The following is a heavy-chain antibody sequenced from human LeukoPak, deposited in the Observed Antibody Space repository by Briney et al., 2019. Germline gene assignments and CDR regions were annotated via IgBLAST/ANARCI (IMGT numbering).Heavy chain of an antibody. Sequence: GGSLRLSCAASGSTFSDYYMSWIRQAPGKGLEWVSYISSSGSTIYYADSVKGRFTISRDNAKNSLYLQMNSLRAEDTAVYYCAKDMCSGGSCYAVDYWGQGTLVTVSS. V-gene: IGHV3-11*04. CDR3: AKDMCSGGSCYAVDY. CDR2: ISSSGSTI. J-gene: IGHJ4*02. CDR1: GSTFSDYY. D-gene: IGHD2-15*01.